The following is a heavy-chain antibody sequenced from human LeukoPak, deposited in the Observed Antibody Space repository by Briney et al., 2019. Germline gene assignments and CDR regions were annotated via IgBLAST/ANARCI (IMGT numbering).Heavy chain of an antibody. CDR1: GFIFRNYW. CDR3: ARDWGYCSSTSCYPTVFDY. V-gene: IGHV3-74*01. J-gene: IGHJ4*02. Sequence: PGGSLRLSCAASGFIFRNYWMHWVRQAPGKGLVWVARINPNGITTTYTDSVKGRFTISRDNAKNTLYLQMNSLRVEDTAVYYCARDWGYCSSTSCYPTVFDYWGQGTLVTVSS. D-gene: IGHD2-2*01. CDR2: INPNGITT.